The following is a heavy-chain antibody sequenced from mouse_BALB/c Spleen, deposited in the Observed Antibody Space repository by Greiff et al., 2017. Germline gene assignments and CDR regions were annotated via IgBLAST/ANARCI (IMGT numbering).Heavy chain of an antibody. CDR1: GFTFSSYA. J-gene: IGHJ2*01. V-gene: IGHV5-6-5*01. Sequence: EVQLVESGGGLVKPGGSLKLSCAASGFTFSSYAMSWVRQTPEKRLEWVASISSGGSTYYPDSVKGRFTISRDNARNILYLQMSSLRSEDTAMYYCARKYGNYADYWGQGTTLTVSS. CDR2: ISSGGST. D-gene: IGHD2-1*01. CDR3: ARKYGNYADY.